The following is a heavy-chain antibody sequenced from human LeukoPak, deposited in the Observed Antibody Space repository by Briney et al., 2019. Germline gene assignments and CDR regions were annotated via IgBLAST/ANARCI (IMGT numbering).Heavy chain of an antibody. CDR1: GYTFTGYY. Sequence: ASVTVSFKPSGYTFTGYYIHWVRLAPGQGLEWMGWINPNSGGTNFAQKFRSRVTMTRDTSISTAYMELGSLRPDDTAVYFCARALPKKVATTITWGDAFDIWGQGTMVTVSS. V-gene: IGHV1-2*02. J-gene: IGHJ3*02. CDR3: ARALPKKVATTITWGDAFDI. D-gene: IGHD4-23*01. CDR2: INPNSGGT.